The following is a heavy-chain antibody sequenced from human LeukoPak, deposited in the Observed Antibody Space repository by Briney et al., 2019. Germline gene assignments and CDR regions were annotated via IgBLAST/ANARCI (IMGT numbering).Heavy chain of an antibody. Sequence: GASVKVSCKASGYTFTSYAMHWVRQAPGQRLEWMGWIDAGNGNTKYSQKFQGRVTITRDTSASTAYMELSSLRSEDTAVYYCAREICSGGSCDDYWGQGTLVTVSS. D-gene: IGHD2-15*01. CDR3: AREICSGGSCDDY. CDR1: GYTFTSYA. V-gene: IGHV1-3*01. J-gene: IGHJ4*02. CDR2: IDAGNGNT.